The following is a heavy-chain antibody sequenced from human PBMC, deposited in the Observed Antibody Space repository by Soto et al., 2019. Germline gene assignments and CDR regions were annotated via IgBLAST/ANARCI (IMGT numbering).Heavy chain of an antibody. CDR2: IYSGGAT. V-gene: IGHV3-66*01. CDR3: VRDGTYNWV. J-gene: IGHJ4*02. CDR1: GFTVSNNY. D-gene: IGHD1-1*01. Sequence: EVQLVESGGGLVQPGGSLRLSCAASGFTVSNNYMRWVRQAPGKGLEWVSLIYSGGATYYADSVKGRFTISRDNSKNTLYLQMHSLRAEDTAVYYCVRDGTYNWVGGQGILVTVSS.